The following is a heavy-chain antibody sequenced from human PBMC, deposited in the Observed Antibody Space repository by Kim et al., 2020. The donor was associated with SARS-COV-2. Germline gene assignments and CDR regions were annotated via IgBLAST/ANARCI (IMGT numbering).Heavy chain of an antibody. CDR1: GYTFTSYG. CDR3: ARERVGGSGSYESYYYYGMDV. J-gene: IGHJ6*02. V-gene: IGHV1-18*01. D-gene: IGHD3-10*01. Sequence: ASVKVSCKASGYTFTSYGISWVRQAPGQGLEWMGWISAYNGNTNYAQKLQGRVTMTTDTSTSTAYMELRSLRSDDTAVYYCARERVGGSGSYESYYYYGMDVWGQGTTVTVSS. CDR2: ISAYNGNT.